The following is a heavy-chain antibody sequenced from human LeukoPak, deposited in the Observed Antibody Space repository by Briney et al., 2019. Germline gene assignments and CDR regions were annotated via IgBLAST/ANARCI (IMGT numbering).Heavy chain of an antibody. J-gene: IGHJ4*02. D-gene: IGHD4-23*01. Sequence: QAGGSLRLSCAASGLTFSSYAMHWVRQAPGKGLEWVAVISYDGSNKYYADSVKGRFTISRDNSKNTLYLQMNSLRAEDTAVYYCAREGYGGPFDYWGQGTLVTVSS. CDR3: AREGYGGPFDY. V-gene: IGHV3-30*01. CDR1: GLTFSSYA. CDR2: ISYDGSNK.